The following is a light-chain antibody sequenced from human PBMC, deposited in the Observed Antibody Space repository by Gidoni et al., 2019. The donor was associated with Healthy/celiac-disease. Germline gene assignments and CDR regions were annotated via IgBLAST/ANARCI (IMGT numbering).Light chain of an antibody. CDR1: QSISSW. CDR2: KAS. Sequence: DTQMTQSPSTLSASVGDRVTITCRASQSISSWLAWYQQKPGKAPKLLIYKASSLESGVPSRFSGSGSGTEFTLTISSLQPDDFATYYCQQYNSYSTFXQXTKVEIK. V-gene: IGKV1-5*03. J-gene: IGKJ1*01. CDR3: QQYNSYST.